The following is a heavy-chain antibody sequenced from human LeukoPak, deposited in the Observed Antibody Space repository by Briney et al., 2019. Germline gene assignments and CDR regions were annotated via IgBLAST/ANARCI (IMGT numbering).Heavy chain of an antibody. D-gene: IGHD4-17*01. CDR3: ARDLNGDYDCLDY. Sequence: ASVRVSCKASGYAFTGYYKHWVRQAPGEGVEWMGWINPNSGGTNYAQKFQGRVTMTRDTSISTAYMELSRLTSDDTAVYYCARDLNGDYDCLDYWGQGTLVTVSS. V-gene: IGHV1-2*02. J-gene: IGHJ4*02. CDR2: INPNSGGT. CDR1: GYAFTGYY.